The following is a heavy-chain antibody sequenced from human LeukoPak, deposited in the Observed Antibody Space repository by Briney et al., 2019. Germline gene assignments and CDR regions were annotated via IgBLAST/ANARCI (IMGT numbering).Heavy chain of an antibody. CDR2: IYYSGST. CDR3: ARVLRIAAAGTIWYFDL. D-gene: IGHD6-13*01. Sequence: PSQTLSLTCTVSGGSISSGDYYWSWLRQPPGKGLEWIGYIYYSGSTYYNPSLKSRVTISVDTSKNQFSLKLSSVTAADTAVYYCARVLRIAAAGTIWYFDLWGRGTLVTVSS. CDR1: GGSISSGDYY. J-gene: IGHJ2*01. V-gene: IGHV4-30-4*01.